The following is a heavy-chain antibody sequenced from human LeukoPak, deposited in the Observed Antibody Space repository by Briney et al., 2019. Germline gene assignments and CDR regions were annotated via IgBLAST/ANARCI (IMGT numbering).Heavy chain of an antibody. J-gene: IGHJ5*02. CDR3: ARGLMYYDILTGYYSGYWFDP. D-gene: IGHD3-9*01. Sequence: SQTLSLTCTVSGGSISSGDYYWSWIRQPPGTGLEWIGYIYYSGSTYHNPSLKSRVTISVDTSKNQFSLKLSSVTAADTAVYYCARGLMYYDILTGYYSGYWFDPWGQGTLVTVSS. CDR2: IYYSGST. CDR1: GGSISSGDYY. V-gene: IGHV4-30-4*01.